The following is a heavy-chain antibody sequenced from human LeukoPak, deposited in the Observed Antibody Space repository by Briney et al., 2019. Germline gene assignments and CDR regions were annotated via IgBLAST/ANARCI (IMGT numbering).Heavy chain of an antibody. Sequence: GGSLRLSCATSGFTFSSYSMNWVRQAPGRGLEWVSSISSSSSYIYYADSVKGRFTISRDNAKNSLYLQMNSLRAEDTAVYYCAREQVIVAPFEIWAKGTMVTV. CDR1: GFTFSSYS. J-gene: IGHJ3*02. V-gene: IGHV3-21*01. D-gene: IGHD3-22*01. CDR3: AREQVIVAPFEI. CDR2: ISSSSSYI.